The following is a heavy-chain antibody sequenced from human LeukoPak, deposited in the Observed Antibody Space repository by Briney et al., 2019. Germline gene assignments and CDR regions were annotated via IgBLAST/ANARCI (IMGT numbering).Heavy chain of an antibody. D-gene: IGHD3-22*01. V-gene: IGHV4-34*01. CDR2: INHSGST. CDR3: ARVDYDSSGYNWFDP. Sequence: SETLSLTCTVSGGSISSYYWSWIRQPPGKGLEWIGEINHSGSTNYNPSLKSRVTISVDTSKNQFSLKLSSVTAADTAVYYCARVDYDSSGYNWFDPWGQGTLVTVSS. CDR1: GGSISSYY. J-gene: IGHJ5*02.